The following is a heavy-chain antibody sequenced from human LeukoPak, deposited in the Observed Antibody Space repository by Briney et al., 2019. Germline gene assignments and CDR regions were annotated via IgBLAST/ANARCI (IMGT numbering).Heavy chain of an antibody. Sequence: PSETLSLTCTVSGGSISDYYWSWIRQPPGKGLESIGYIRNRGSTNYNPSLKSRVTISVDTSKNQFSLKLSSVTAADTAIYYCARDGRAGSLFAYWGQGTLVTVSS. CDR2: IRNRGST. D-gene: IGHD6-19*01. V-gene: IGHV4-59*01. CDR1: GGSISDYY. J-gene: IGHJ4*02. CDR3: ARDGRAGSLFAY.